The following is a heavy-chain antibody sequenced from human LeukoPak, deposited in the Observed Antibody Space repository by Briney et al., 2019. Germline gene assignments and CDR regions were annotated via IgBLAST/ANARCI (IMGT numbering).Heavy chain of an antibody. Sequence: PSETLSLTCTVSGGSISSGGYYWSWIRQHPGKGLEWIGYIYYSGSTYYNPSLKSRVTISVDTSKNQFSLKLSSVTAADTAVYYCARDRNYYGSGNYLLDYWGQETLVTVSS. CDR2: IYYSGST. CDR3: ARDRNYYGSGNYLLDY. V-gene: IGHV4-31*03. J-gene: IGHJ4*02. CDR1: GGSISSGGYY. D-gene: IGHD3-10*01.